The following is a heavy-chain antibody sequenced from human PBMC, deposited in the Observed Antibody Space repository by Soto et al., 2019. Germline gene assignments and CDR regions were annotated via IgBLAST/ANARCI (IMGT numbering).Heavy chain of an antibody. CDR3: AKAEYSSGWASLDY. J-gene: IGHJ4*02. D-gene: IGHD6-19*01. CDR1: VFTFDDYA. Sequence: SLRLSCAASVFTFDDYAMHWVRQAPGKGLEWVSGISWNSGSIGYADSVKGRFTISRDNAKNSLYLQMNSLRAEDTALYYCAKAEYSSGWASLDYWGQGTLVTVSS. CDR2: ISWNSGSI. V-gene: IGHV3-9*01.